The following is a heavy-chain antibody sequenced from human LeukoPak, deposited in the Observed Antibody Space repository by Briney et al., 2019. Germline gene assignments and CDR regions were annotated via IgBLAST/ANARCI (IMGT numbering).Heavy chain of an antibody. CDR1: RYSFTSYW. V-gene: IGHV5-51*01. J-gene: IGHJ4*02. D-gene: IGHD5-24*01. CDR3: ARFRDDFPDY. CDR2: IFPGDSDS. Sequence: GESLKISCKGSRYSFTSYWIGWVRQMPGKGLEWMGIIFPGDSDSRYSPSFQGQVTISVDKSISTAYLQWNSLKASDTAIYYCARFRDDFPDYWGQGTLIIVSS.